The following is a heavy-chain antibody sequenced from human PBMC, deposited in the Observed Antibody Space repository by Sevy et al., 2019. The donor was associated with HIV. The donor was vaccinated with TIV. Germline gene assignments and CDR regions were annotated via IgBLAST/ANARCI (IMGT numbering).Heavy chain of an antibody. CDR1: GYTLTELS. J-gene: IGHJ6*02. V-gene: IGHV1-24*01. CDR2: FDPEDGET. D-gene: IGHD1-1*01. Sequence: ASVKVSCKVSGYTLTELSMHWVRQAPGKGLEWMGGFDPEDGETIYAQKFQGRVTMTEDTSTDTAYMELSSLRSEDTAVYYCATSTARTTTIRYYHYYGMDVWGQGTTVTVSS. CDR3: ATSTARTTTIRYYHYYGMDV.